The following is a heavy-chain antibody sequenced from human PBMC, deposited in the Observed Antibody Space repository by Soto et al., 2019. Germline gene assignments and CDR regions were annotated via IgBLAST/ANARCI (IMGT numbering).Heavy chain of an antibody. CDR3: AKDVERPEY. CDR1: GFTFSNYA. Sequence: EVQLLESGGGLVKPGGSLRLSCEASGFTFSNYAMTWVRQAPGKGLEWVSAIAGSGGTTFYADSVKGRFTISRDNSKNTVFLEMNNLRAGDTAVYYCAKDVERPEYWGQGTLVTVSS. J-gene: IGHJ4*02. CDR2: IAGSGGTT. V-gene: IGHV3-23*01.